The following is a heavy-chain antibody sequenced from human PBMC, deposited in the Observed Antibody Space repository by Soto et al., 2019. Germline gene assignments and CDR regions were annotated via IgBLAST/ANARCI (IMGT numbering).Heavy chain of an antibody. Sequence: SETLSLTCTVSGASISSAGYSWSWVRQHPGKGLEWIGYITYSGDTDYNPSLRSRVSISIDTSRNQFSLKLSSVTAADTAVYYWARVGDSRTTWGGGWCGPCGQGPWVTASS. CDR3: ARVGDSRTTWGGGWCGP. D-gene: IGHD6-13*01. CDR1: GASISSAGYS. V-gene: IGHV4-31*03. CDR2: ITYSGDT. J-gene: IGHJ5*02.